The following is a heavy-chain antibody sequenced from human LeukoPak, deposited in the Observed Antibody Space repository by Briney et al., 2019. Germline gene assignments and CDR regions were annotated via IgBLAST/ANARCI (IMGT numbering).Heavy chain of an antibody. J-gene: IGHJ4*02. V-gene: IGHV4-39*07. D-gene: IGHD3-22*01. CDR2: IYYSGST. CDR3: AREAYYYDSSGYYGYYYFDY. CDR1: GGSISSSSYY. Sequence: ASETLSLTCTVSGGSISSSSYYWGWIRQPPGKGLEWIGSIYYSGSTYYNPSLKSRVTISVDTSKNQFSLKLSSVTAADTAVYYCAREAYYYDSSGYYGYYYFDYWGQGTLVTVSS.